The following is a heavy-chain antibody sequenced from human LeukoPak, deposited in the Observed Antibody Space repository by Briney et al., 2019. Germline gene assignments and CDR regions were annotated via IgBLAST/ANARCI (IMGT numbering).Heavy chain of an antibody. CDR1: GFTFSSYA. CDR3: AKALTPYGDYVGYLDY. Sequence: GGSLRLSCAASGFTFSSYAMSWVRQAPGKGLEWVSAISGSGGSTYYADSVKGRFTISRDHSKNTLYLQMNSLRAEDTAVYYCAKALTPYGDYVGYLDYWGQGTLVTVSS. D-gene: IGHD4-17*01. CDR2: ISGSGGST. V-gene: IGHV3-23*01. J-gene: IGHJ4*02.